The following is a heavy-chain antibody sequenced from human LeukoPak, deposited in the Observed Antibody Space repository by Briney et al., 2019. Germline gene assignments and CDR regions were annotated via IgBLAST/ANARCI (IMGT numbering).Heavy chain of an antibody. CDR3: AKAKGSDTAMVKFDY. Sequence: PGGSLRLSCAASGFTFDDYAMHWVRQAPGKGLEWVSGISWNSGSIGYADSVKGRFTISRDNAKNSLYLQMNSLRAEDTALYYCAKAKGSDTAMVKFDYWGQGTLVTVSS. J-gene: IGHJ4*02. D-gene: IGHD5-18*01. CDR1: GFTFDDYA. V-gene: IGHV3-9*01. CDR2: ISWNSGSI.